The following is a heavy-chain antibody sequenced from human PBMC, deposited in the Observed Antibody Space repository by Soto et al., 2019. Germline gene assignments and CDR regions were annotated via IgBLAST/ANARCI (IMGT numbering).Heavy chain of an antibody. Sequence: ASVKVSCQASGGTFSSYAISWVRQAPGQRLEWMGWINVGNGNTENSQKFQGGVRITRDTSASTVYMELSSLRSEDTAVYYCAREYYYSSGNLYFDHWGQGTLVTVSS. CDR1: GGTFSSYA. J-gene: IGHJ4*02. CDR2: INVGNGNT. CDR3: AREYYYSSGNLYFDH. V-gene: IGHV1-3*01. D-gene: IGHD6-19*01.